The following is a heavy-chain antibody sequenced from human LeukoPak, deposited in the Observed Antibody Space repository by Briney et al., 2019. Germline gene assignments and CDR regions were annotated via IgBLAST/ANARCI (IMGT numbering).Heavy chain of an antibody. CDR3: AREPPRYRGPFDY. CDR2: INPNSGGT. J-gene: IGHJ4*02. CDR1: GYTFTGYY. V-gene: IGHV1-2*02. Sequence: ASVKVSCKASGYTFTGYYMHCVRQAPGQGLEWMGWINPNSGGTNYAQKFQGRVTMTRDTSISTAYMELSRLRSDDTAVYYCAREPPRYRGPFDYWGQGTLVTVSS. D-gene: IGHD1-26*01.